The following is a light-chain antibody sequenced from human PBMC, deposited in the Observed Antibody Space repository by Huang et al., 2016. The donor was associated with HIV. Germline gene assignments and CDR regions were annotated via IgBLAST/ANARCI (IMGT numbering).Light chain of an antibody. J-gene: IGKJ5*01. CDR3: QQYESYPFT. CDR2: AAS. V-gene: IGKV1-16*02. CDR1: QGIRNL. Sequence: QMTQSQSSLSASIGDRVTITCRASQGIRNLLAWIKQKPGKAPRSLIYAASSLRSGVPSNFSGSGSGTEFTLTINSLQPEDFATYYCQQYESYPFTFGRGTRLEIK.